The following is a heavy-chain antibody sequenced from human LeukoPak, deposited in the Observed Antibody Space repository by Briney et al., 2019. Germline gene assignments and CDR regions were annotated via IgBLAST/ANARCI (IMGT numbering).Heavy chain of an antibody. J-gene: IGHJ5*02. D-gene: IGHD1-20*01. Sequence: ASVKLSCKSSGSTFTSNAMHWVCHPHAQSLERMGWTNASNGNTKYSQKFQGRVTITRDTSASTAYMELSSLRSEDTAVYYCAIHQPGYNWNDDTENWFDPWGQGTLVTVSS. CDR1: GSTFTSNA. CDR2: TNASNGNT. CDR3: AIHQPGYNWNDDTENWFDP. V-gene: IGHV1-3*01.